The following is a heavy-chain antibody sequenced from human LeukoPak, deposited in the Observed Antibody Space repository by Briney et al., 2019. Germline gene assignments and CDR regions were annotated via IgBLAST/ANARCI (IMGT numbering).Heavy chain of an antibody. Sequence: GASVKVSCKASGYTFTSYGISWVRQAPGQGLEWMGWISAYNGNTNYAQKLQGRVTMTTDTSTSTAYMELRSLRSDDTAVYYCARIAVADPYYYYYYMDVWGKGTTVTISS. CDR2: ISAYNGNT. D-gene: IGHD6-19*01. CDR3: ARIAVADPYYYYYYMDV. J-gene: IGHJ6*03. CDR1: GYTFTSYG. V-gene: IGHV1-18*01.